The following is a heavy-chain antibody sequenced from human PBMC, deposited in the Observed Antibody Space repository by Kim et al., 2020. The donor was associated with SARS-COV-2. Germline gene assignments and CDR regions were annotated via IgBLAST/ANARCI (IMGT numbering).Heavy chain of an antibody. Sequence: QNFQGRVSMTRDTSINTAYMELSSLRPDDTAVYYCARWADTGVVTTDSFDYWGQGTLVTVSA. J-gene: IGHJ4*02. CDR3: ARWADTGVVTTDSFDY. V-gene: IGHV1-2*02. D-gene: IGHD5-18*01.